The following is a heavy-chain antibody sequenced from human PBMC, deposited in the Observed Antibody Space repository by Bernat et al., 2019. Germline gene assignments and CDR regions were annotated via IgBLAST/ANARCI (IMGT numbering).Heavy chain of an antibody. Sequence: QVQLQESGPGLVKPSETLSLTCTVSGASISPYYWSWIRQPPGKGLEWIGIFYSGSTNYNPSLKIRVTISEDRSKNQVSLRLSSVTAADTAVYYCARHGGHYDLDYWGQGTLVTVSS. CDR1: GASISPYY. V-gene: IGHV4-59*08. CDR3: ARHGGHYDLDY. CDR2: IFYSGST. J-gene: IGHJ4*02. D-gene: IGHD3-3*01.